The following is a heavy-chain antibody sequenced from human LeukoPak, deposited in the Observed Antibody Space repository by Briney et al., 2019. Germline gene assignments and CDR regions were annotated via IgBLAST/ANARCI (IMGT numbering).Heavy chain of an antibody. CDR2: INSDGSST. V-gene: IGHV3-74*01. CDR1: GFTFSSYW. D-gene: IGHD5-24*01. J-gene: IGHJ4*02. Sequence: GGSLRPSCAASGFTFSSYWMHWVRQAPGKGLVWVSRINSDGSSTSYADSVKGRFTISRDNAKNTLYLQMNSLRAEDTAVYYCARGRWLQPFDYWGQGTLVTVSS. CDR3: ARGRWLQPFDY.